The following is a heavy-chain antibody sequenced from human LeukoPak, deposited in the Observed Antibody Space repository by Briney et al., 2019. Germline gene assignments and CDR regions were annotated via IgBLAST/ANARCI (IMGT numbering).Heavy chain of an antibody. D-gene: IGHD7-27*01. CDR1: GGSISSGGYY. CDR2: IYYSGTT. V-gene: IGHV4-31*03. Sequence: SQTLSLTCTVSGGSISSGGYYWSWIRQLPGKGLEWIGSIYYSGTTSYNPSLKSRLTISLDTSENQFSLKLSSVTAADTAVYYCARGSTGDKSNNWGQGTLVTVSS. J-gene: IGHJ4*02. CDR3: ARGSTGDKSNN.